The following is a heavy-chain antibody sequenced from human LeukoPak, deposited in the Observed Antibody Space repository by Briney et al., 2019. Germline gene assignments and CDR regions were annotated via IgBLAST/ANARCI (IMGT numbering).Heavy chain of an antibody. V-gene: IGHV1-2*02. J-gene: IGHJ4*02. CDR3: AGGITGGDY. D-gene: IGHD1-14*01. Sequence: GASVKVSCKASGYTFTGYYIHWVRPATGQGLEWMGWFNLNGGGTNYAQKFQGRVTMTRDTSISTAYMEMSRLRSDDTALYYCAGGITGGDYWGQGTLVTVSS. CDR1: GYTFTGYY. CDR2: FNLNGGGT.